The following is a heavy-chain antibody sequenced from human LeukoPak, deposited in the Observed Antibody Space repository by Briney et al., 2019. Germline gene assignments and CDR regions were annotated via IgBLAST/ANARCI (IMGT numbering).Heavy chain of an antibody. D-gene: IGHD3-10*01. CDR1: GGSISSYY. CDR3: ARDGSGSYTRYWYFDL. V-gene: IGHV4-59*01. J-gene: IGHJ2*01. Sequence: PSETLSLTCTVSGGSISSYYWSWIRQPPGKGLEWIGYIYYSGSTNYNPSLKSRVTISVDTSKNQFSLKLSSVTAADTAVYYCARDGSGSYTRYWYFDLWGRGTLVTASS. CDR2: IYYSGST.